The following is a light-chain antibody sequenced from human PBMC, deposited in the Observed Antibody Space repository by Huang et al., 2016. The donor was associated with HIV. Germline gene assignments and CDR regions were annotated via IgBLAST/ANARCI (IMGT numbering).Light chain of an antibody. V-gene: IGKV1-39*01. J-gene: IGKJ1*01. CDR2: AAS. CDR1: QTSNSY. Sequence: DIQMNQSPSSLSASVGDRVTITCRASQTSNSYLHWYQQKPGKAPQLLIYAASNLQSGVPSRFSGGGSGTDFTLTISSLQPEDFATYYCQQTYSSPRTFGQGTKVDIK. CDR3: QQTYSSPRT.